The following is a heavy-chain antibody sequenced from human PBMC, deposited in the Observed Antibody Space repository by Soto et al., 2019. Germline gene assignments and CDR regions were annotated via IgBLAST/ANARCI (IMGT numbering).Heavy chain of an antibody. CDR3: ASFPALRSGYYSLTPFRN. CDR1: GGSFSGYY. V-gene: IGHV4-34*01. CDR2: INHSGST. Sequence: SETLSLTCAVYGGSFSGYYWSWIRQPPGKGLEWIGEINHSGSTNYNPSLKSRVTISVDTSKNQFSLKLSSVTAADTAVYYCASFPALRSGYYSLTPFRNWGQGTLVTVSS. J-gene: IGHJ4*02. D-gene: IGHD3-3*01.